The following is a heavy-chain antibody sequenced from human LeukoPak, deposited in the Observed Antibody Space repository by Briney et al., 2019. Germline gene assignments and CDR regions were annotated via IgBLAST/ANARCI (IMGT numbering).Heavy chain of an antibody. J-gene: IGHJ4*02. V-gene: IGHV1-46*03. CDR3: ASGYCSSTSCYPRQFDY. Sequence: ASVKVSCKASGYTFTSYYMHWMRQAPGQGLEWMGIINPSGGSTSYAQKFQGRVTMTRDTSTSTVYTELSSLRSEDTAVYYCASGYCSSTSCYPRQFDYWGQGTLVTVSS. CDR2: INPSGGST. CDR1: GYTFTSYY. D-gene: IGHD2-2*01.